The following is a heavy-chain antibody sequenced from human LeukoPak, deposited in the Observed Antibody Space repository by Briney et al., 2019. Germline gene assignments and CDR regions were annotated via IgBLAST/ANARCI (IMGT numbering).Heavy chain of an antibody. CDR2: INPSGGST. J-gene: IGHJ4*02. Sequence: GASVKVSCKASGYTFTSYYMHWVRQAPGQGLEWMGIINPSGGSTSYAQKSQGRVTMTRDTSTSTVYMELSSLRSEDTAVYYCWTYYYDSSGYYYFDYWGQGTLVTVSS. CDR3: WTYYYDSSGYYYFDY. CDR1: GYTFTSYY. V-gene: IGHV1-46*01. D-gene: IGHD3-22*01.